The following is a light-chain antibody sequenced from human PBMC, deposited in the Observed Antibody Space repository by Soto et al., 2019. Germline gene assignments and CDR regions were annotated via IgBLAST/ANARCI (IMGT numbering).Light chain of an antibody. J-gene: IGKJ2*01. V-gene: IGKV1-39*01. CDR1: QSIGRY. CDR2: DVS. Sequence: DIHMTQCRSSRSSSVGDRVTVTCRASQSIGRYLNWYQQKPGKAPKLLIYDVSSLKTGVPSRFSGDESGTDFTLTISGLQPEDFATYYCQQSFSAPRTFGQGTKVDIK. CDR3: QQSFSAPRT.